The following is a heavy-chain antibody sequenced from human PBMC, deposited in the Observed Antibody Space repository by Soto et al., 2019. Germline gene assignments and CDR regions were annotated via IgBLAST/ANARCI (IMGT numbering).Heavy chain of an antibody. J-gene: IGHJ5*02. CDR1: GVNCIGHW. CDR3: ARAPIVVPAAMGNWFDP. Sequence: GGLLRVRCTVSGVNCIGHWSHWVRQAPGKGLVWVSRINSDGSSTSYADSVKGRFTISRDNAKNTLYLQMNSLRAEDTAVYYCARAPIVVPAAMGNWFDPWGQGTLVSVS. V-gene: IGHV3-74*01. D-gene: IGHD2-2*01. CDR2: INSDGSST.